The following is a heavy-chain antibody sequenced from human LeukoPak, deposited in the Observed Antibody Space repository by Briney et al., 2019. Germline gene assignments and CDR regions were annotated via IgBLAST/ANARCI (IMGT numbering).Heavy chain of an antibody. D-gene: IGHD5-18*01. J-gene: IGHJ4*02. Sequence: GASVKVSCKASGYTFTSYYMHWVRQAPGQGLEWMGIINPSGGSTSYAQKFQGRVTMTRDTSTSTVYMELSSLRSEDTAVYYCASVDTAMGPLDYWGQGTLVTVSS. CDR2: INPSGGST. CDR1: GYTFTSYY. V-gene: IGHV1-46*01. CDR3: ASVDTAMGPLDY.